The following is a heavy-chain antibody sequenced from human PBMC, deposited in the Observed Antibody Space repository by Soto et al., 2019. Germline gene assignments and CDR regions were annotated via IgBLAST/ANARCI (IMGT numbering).Heavy chain of an antibody. V-gene: IGHV1-18*01. Sequence: ASVKVSCKASGYTFTSYGISWVRQAPGQGVEWMGWISAYNGNTNYAQKLQGRVTMTTDTSTSTAYMELRSLRSDDTAVYYCARAFTYYYDSSGYYGLDYWGQGTLVTVSS. CDR1: GYTFTSYG. CDR3: ARAFTYYYDSSGYYGLDY. CDR2: ISAYNGNT. J-gene: IGHJ4*02. D-gene: IGHD3-22*01.